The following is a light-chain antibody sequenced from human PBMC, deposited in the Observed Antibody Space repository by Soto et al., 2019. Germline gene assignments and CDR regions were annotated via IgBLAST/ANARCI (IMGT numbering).Light chain of an antibody. Sequence: IQMTKSPSILSASVGDRVTITCRASQSIGNFLAWFQQKPGRAPELLVYMASILNSGVPSRFGGSGSGTEFTLTISGLQPDDFATYYCQQYNHYPWTFGQGAKVEI. CDR3: QQYNHYPWT. J-gene: IGKJ1*01. CDR2: MAS. V-gene: IGKV1-5*03. CDR1: QSIGNF.